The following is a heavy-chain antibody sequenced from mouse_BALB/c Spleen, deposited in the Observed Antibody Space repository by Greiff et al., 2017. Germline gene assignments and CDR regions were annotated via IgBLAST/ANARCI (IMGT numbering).Heavy chain of an antibody. J-gene: IGHJ2*01. Sequence: LQQSGAELMKPGASVTISCKATGYTFTSYNMHWVKQTPGQGLEWIGAIYPGNGDTSYNQKFKGKATLTADKSSSTAYMQLSSLTSEDSAVYYCARSTNWDYFDYWGQGTTLTVSA. CDR3: ARSTNWDYFDY. CDR2: IYPGNGDT. V-gene: IGHV1-12*01. CDR1: GYTFTSYN. D-gene: IGHD4-1*01.